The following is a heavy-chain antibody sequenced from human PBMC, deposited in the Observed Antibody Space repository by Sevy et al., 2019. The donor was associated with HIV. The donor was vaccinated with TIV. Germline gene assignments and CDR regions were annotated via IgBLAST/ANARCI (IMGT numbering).Heavy chain of an antibody. CDR1: GYTLTALS. V-gene: IGHV1-24*01. J-gene: IGHJ4*02. CDR3: ATDIVVGRDY. CDR2: FDEDGEI. Sequence: ASVKVSCKVSGYTLTALSMHWVRQAPGKGLEWMGGFDEDGEIMYAQKFQGRVTMTEDTSTDTGYMELSSLRSEDTAMYYCATDIVVGRDYWGQGTLVTVSS. D-gene: IGHD2-2*01.